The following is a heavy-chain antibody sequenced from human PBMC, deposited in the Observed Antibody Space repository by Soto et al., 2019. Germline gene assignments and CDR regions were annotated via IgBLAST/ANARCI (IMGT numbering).Heavy chain of an antibody. D-gene: IGHD2-2*01. V-gene: IGHV3-23*01. CDR3: AKDSQRYCSSTSCYYFDY. CDR1: GFTFSSYA. CDR2: ISGSGGST. J-gene: IGHJ4*02. Sequence: GGSLRLSCAASGFTFSSYAMSWVRQAPGKGLEWVSAISGSGGSTYYADSVKGRFTISRDNSKNTLYLQMNSLRAEDTAVYYCAKDSQRYCSSTSCYYFDYWGQGTLVTVSS.